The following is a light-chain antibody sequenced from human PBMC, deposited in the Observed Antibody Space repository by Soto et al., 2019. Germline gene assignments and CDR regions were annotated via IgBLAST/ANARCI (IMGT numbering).Light chain of an antibody. CDR1: QGIGDT. V-gene: IGKV3-15*01. CDR2: DTS. CDR3: QPHYSCPRT. Sequence: EVVMTQSPATLSVSPGGGVTLSCRASQGIGDTLAWYQHKPGQTPRLLIYDTSTRATGVPARFSGSRSGPEFTLTIISLQSEDFATYYCQPHYSCPRTFGGGTKVDIK. J-gene: IGKJ4*01.